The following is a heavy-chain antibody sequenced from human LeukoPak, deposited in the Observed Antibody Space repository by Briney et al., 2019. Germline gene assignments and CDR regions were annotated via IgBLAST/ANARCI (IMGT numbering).Heavy chain of an antibody. D-gene: IGHD3-10*01. CDR3: ARHDGDPFDY. V-gene: IGHV4-39*01. CDR1: GGSISSGDYY. J-gene: IGHJ4*02. Sequence: SETLSLTCTVSGGSISSGDYYWSWIRQPPGKGLEWIGEINHSGSTNYNPSLKSRVSVSVDTSKNQFSLKLSSVTAADTAVYYCARHDGDPFDYWGQGSLVPVSS. CDR2: INHSGST.